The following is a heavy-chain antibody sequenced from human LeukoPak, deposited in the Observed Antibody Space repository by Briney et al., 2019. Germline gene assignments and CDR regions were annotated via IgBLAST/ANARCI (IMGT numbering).Heavy chain of an antibody. Sequence: GGSLRLSCAASGFPFSTYAMTWVRQAPGKGLDWVGVISDDGRRKDYADSVKGRFTISRDNSKDTLYLQMNSLRAEDTAVYYCAKRPSDYGDYVSYFDYWGQGTLVTVSS. J-gene: IGHJ4*02. CDR1: GFPFSTYA. D-gene: IGHD4-17*01. CDR3: AKRPSDYGDYVSYFDY. V-gene: IGHV3-30*18. CDR2: ISDDGRRK.